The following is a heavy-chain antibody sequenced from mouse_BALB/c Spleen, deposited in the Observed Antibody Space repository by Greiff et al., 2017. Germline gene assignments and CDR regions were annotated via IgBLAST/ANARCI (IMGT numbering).Heavy chain of an antibody. V-gene: IGHV5-6*01. CDR3: ARAEGYMDY. J-gene: IGHJ2*01. CDR1: GFTFSSYG. D-gene: IGHD1-3*01. Sequence: VQLKESGGDLVKPGGSLKLSCAASGFTFSSYGMSWVRQTPDKRLEWVGTISSGGSYTYYPDSVKGRFTISRDNAKNTLYLQMSSLKSEDTAMYYCARAEGYMDYWGQGTTLTVSS. CDR2: ISSGGSYT.